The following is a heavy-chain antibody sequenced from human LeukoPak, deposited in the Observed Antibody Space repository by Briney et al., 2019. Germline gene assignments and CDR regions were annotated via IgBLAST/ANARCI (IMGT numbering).Heavy chain of an antibody. CDR3: ARRRVDFWSGYYFDY. CDR1: GYSFTSYW. CDR2: IYPGDSDT. V-gene: IGHV5-51*01. D-gene: IGHD3-3*01. Sequence: GESLKISCKGSGYSFTSYWIGWSRQLHGKGLEWMGIIYPGDSDTRYSPSFQGQVTISADKSISTAYLQWSSLKASDTAMYDCARRRVDFWSGYYFDYWGQGTLVTVSS. J-gene: IGHJ4*02.